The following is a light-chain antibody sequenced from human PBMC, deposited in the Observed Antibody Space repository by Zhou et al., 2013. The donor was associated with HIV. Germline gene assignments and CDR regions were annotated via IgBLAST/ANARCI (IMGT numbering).Light chain of an antibody. CDR3: QQYGTSPT. V-gene: IGKV3-20*01. Sequence: EIVMTQSPATLSVSPGERATLSCRASQSVSSNLAWYQQKPGQAPSLLIFGASSRATGIPDRFSGSGSGADFTLTISRLEAEDFAVYYCQQYGTSPTFGQGTKVQIK. CDR1: QSVSSN. J-gene: IGKJ1*01. CDR2: GAS.